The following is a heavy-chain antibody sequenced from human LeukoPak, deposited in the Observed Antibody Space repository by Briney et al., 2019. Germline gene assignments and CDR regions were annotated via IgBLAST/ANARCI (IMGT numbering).Heavy chain of an antibody. CDR1: GFTFSSYW. Sequence: PGGSLRLSCAASGFTFSSYWMSWVRQAPGKGLEWVANIKQDGSEKYYVDSVKGRFTISRDNAKNSLYLQMNSLRAEDTAVYYCARGSSGSYWVFDYWGQGTLLTVSS. D-gene: IGHD1-26*01. V-gene: IGHV3-7*01. CDR2: IKQDGSEK. CDR3: ARGSSGSYWVFDY. J-gene: IGHJ4*02.